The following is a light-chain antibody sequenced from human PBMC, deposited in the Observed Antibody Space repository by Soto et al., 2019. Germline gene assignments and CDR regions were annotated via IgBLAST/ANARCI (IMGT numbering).Light chain of an antibody. J-gene: IGLJ2*01. V-gene: IGLV2-11*01. Sequence: QSALTQPRSVSGSPGQSDTISCTGTGSDVGGYDFVSWYQQHPGKAPKLMIYDVSKRPSGVPDRFSGSKSGSTASLTISGLQADDEADYFCCSFAGSYTVVFGGGTKLTVL. CDR3: CSFAGSYTVV. CDR2: DVS. CDR1: GSDVGGYDF.